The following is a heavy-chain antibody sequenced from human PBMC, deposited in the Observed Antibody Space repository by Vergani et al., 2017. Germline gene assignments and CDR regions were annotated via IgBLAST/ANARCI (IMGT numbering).Heavy chain of an antibody. V-gene: IGHV1-18*01. Sequence: QVQLVQSGAEVKKPGASVKVSCKASGYTFTSYGISWVRQAPGQGLEWMGWISAYNGNTNYAQKLQGRVTMTTDTSTSTAYMELRSLRSDDTAVYYCARDHPGGDDDFWSGLTHYMDVWGKGTTGTVAS. CDR2: ISAYNGNT. CDR1: GYTFTSYG. D-gene: IGHD3-3*01. J-gene: IGHJ6*03. CDR3: ARDHPGGDDDFWSGLTHYMDV.